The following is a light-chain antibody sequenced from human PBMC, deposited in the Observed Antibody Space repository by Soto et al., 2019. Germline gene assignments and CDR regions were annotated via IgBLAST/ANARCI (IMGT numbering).Light chain of an antibody. J-gene: IGKJ4*01. CDR3: QQYGSSPLT. CDR2: DTS. V-gene: IGKV3D-20*01. Sequence: EIVLTQSPATLSLPPGERATLSCGASQSVSNSYVAWYQQKPGLAPRPLIYDTSNRATGIPDRFSGSGSGTDFTLTISRLEPEDFAVYYCQQYGSSPLTFGGGTKVEIK. CDR1: QSVSNSY.